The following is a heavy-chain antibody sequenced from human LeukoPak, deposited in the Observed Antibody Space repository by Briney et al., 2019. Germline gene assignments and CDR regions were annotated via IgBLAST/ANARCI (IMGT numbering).Heavy chain of an antibody. CDR1: GGSISSYY. CDR2: IYYSGST. V-gene: IGHV4-59*01. CDR3: ARAGEGGYAPTDY. Sequence: PSETLSLTCTVSGGSISSYYWSWIRQPPGKGLEWIGYIYYSGSTNYNPSLKSRVTISVDTSKNQFSLKLSSVTAADTAVYYCARAGEGGYAPTDYWGQGTLVTVSS. J-gene: IGHJ4*02. D-gene: IGHD5-12*01.